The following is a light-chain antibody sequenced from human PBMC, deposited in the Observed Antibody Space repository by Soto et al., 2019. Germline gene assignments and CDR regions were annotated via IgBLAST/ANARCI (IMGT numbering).Light chain of an antibody. Sequence: DIPMTQSPCSLSASIGDSVTIACQASQDIDNYLNWYQQKPGKAPELLISDATSLEAGVPSRFSGSGSGTEFTFTISSLQSQDIATYYCHQYDNAPYTFGQGTELEIK. V-gene: IGKV1-33*01. CDR3: HQYDNAPYT. CDR1: QDIDNY. CDR2: DAT. J-gene: IGKJ2*01.